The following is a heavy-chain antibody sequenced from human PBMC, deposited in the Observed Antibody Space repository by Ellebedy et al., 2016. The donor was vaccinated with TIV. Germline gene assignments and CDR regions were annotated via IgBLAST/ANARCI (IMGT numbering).Heavy chain of an antibody. D-gene: IGHD2-2*01. CDR1: GYSFTSHW. Sequence: GESLKISCKGSGYSFTSHWIALVRHMPGQGLEWVGIIYPGDSDIRYSPSFEGQVTISVDKSITTADLQWSGLKASDTAMYYCGRQAWDIVVVPAAMLDYWGQGTLVTVSS. V-gene: IGHV5-51*01. J-gene: IGHJ4*02. CDR2: IYPGDSDI. CDR3: GRQAWDIVVVPAAMLDY.